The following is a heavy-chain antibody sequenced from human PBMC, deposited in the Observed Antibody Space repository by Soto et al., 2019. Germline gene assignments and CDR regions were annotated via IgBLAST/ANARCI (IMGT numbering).Heavy chain of an antibody. V-gene: IGHV1-3*01. CDR2: INAGNGNT. CDR1: GHSFTSYA. D-gene: IGHD2-2*01. CDR3: ARGVENIVVVLDVFGYYGMDV. J-gene: IGHJ6*02. Sequence: ASVKVSCKASGHSFTSYAIYWVRQAPGQRLEWMGWINAGNGNTKYSQKFQGRVTITSDTSASTAYMGLSSLRSEDTAVYFCARGVENIVVVLDVFGYYGMDVWGQGTTVTVSS.